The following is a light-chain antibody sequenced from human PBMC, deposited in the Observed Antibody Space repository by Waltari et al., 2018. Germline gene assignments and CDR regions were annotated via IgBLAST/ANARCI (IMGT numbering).Light chain of an antibody. Sequence: DIQMTQSPSSLAASVGGRVPITCRASQGISKFLAWFRQKPGKAPESLIYGASSLQSGVPSRFSGSGSGTDFTLTISSLQPEDFASYYCQQYKTFPLTFGGGTKVEIK. CDR1: QGISKF. CDR2: GAS. CDR3: QQYKTFPLT. J-gene: IGKJ4*01. V-gene: IGKV1-16*01.